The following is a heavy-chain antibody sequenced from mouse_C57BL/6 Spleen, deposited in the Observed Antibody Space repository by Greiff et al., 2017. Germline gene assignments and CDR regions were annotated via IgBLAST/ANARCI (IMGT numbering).Heavy chain of an antibody. Sequence: QVQLQQSGAELMKPGASVKLSCKATGYTFTGYWIEWVKQRPGHGLEWIGEILPGSGSTNYNEKFKGKATFTADTASNTAYMQLSSLTTDDSAIYYCASKGTTVVATDAMDYWGQGTSVTVSS. CDR2: ILPGSGST. CDR3: ASKGTTVVATDAMDY. CDR1: GYTFTGYW. D-gene: IGHD1-1*01. V-gene: IGHV1-9*01. J-gene: IGHJ4*01.